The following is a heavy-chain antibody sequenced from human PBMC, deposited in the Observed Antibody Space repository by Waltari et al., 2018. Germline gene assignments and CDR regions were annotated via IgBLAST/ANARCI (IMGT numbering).Heavy chain of an antibody. J-gene: IGHJ2*01. CDR3: ARHPNRYFDL. Sequence: QVQLQESGPGLVKPSETLSLTCTVSGDSISSSYWNWIRQPAGKGLEWIGRIYTSGSTNYTPSLKRRVTMSVDTSKNQFSLKLSSVTAADTAVYYCARHPNRYFDLWGRGTLVTFSS. V-gene: IGHV4-4*07. CDR1: GDSISSSY. CDR2: IYTSGST.